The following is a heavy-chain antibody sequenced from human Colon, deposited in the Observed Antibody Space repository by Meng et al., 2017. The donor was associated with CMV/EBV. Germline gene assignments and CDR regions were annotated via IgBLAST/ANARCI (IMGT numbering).Heavy chain of an antibody. CDR1: RYTFTSSQ. V-gene: IGHV1-2*02. J-gene: IGHJ4*02. CDR2: IYPQDDGT. D-gene: IGHD6-13*01. Sequence: QVQLVQSGTEVKKPWPSATVSCKTSRYTFTSSQLHRERQAPGQGLEWMGWIYPQDDGTYFAQKFQARVTLTRNTSITTAYMELSGLTSDDTAIYYCVRESWYFDFWGEGTLVTVSS. CDR3: VRESWYFDF.